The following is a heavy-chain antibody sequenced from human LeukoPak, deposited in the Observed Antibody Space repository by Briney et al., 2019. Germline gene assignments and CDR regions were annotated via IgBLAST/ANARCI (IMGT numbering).Heavy chain of an antibody. J-gene: IGHJ6*03. V-gene: IGHV4-34*01. CDR2: INHSGST. Sequence: SETLSLTCAVYGGSFSGYYWSWIRQPPGKGLEWIGEINHSGSTNYNPSLKSRVTISVDTSKNQFSLKLSSVTAADTAVYYCARVTYYYDSSGYYLHYYYYYYMDVWGKGTTVTVSS. CDR1: GGSFSGYY. D-gene: IGHD3-22*01. CDR3: ARVTYYYDSSGYYLHYYYYYYMDV.